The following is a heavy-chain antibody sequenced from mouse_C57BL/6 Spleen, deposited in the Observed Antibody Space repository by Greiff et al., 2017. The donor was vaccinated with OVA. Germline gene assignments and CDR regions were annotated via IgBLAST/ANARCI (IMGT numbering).Heavy chain of an antibody. Sequence: EVQLVESGGGLVQPGGSLKLSCAASGFTFSDYGMAWVRQAPRKGPEWVAFISNLAYSIYYADTVTGRFTISRENDKNTLYLEMSRLRSEDTAMDYCARQNYGSSFYAMDYWGQGTSVTVSS. J-gene: IGHJ4*01. V-gene: IGHV5-15*01. CDR1: GFTFSDYG. D-gene: IGHD1-1*01. CDR3: ARQNYGSSFYAMDY. CDR2: ISNLAYSI.